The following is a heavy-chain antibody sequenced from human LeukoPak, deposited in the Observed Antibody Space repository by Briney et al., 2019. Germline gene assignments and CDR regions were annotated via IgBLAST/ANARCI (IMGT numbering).Heavy chain of an antibody. CDR3: ARDAVPRDYGDTVNAYDL. D-gene: IGHD4-17*01. CDR2: INHSGST. V-gene: IGHV4-34*01. CDR1: GGSFSGYY. Sequence: SETLSLTCAVYGGSFSGYYWSWIRQPPGKGLEWIGEINHSGSTNYNPSLKSRVTISVDTSKNQFSLKLSSVTAADTAVYYCARDAVPRDYGDTVNAYDLWGQGTMVTVAP. J-gene: IGHJ3*01.